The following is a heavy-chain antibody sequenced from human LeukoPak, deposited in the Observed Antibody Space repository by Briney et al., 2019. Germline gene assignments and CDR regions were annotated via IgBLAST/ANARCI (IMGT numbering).Heavy chain of an antibody. D-gene: IGHD3-10*01. J-gene: IGHJ4*02. CDR1: GGSISSSSYY. Sequence: SETLSLTCTVSGGSISSSSYYWGWIRQPPGKGLEWIGSIYHSGSTYYNPSLKSRVTISVDTSKNQFSLKLSSVTAADTAVYYCAKTPRGGYYGSGSRYYFDYWGQGTLVTVSS. V-gene: IGHV4-39*07. CDR3: AKTPRGGYYGSGSRYYFDY. CDR2: IYHSGST.